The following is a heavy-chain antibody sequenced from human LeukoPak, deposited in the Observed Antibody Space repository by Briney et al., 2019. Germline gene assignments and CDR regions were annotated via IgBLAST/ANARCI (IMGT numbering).Heavy chain of an antibody. D-gene: IGHD3-10*01. V-gene: IGHV4-59*01. CDR3: ARVSLDSRKVWASYYYGSGSYVDY. CDR2: IYYSGST. Sequence: SKTLSLTCTVSGGSISSYYWSWIRQPPGKGLEWIGYIYYSGSTNYNPSLKSRVTISVDTSKNQFSLKLSSVTAADTAVYYCARVSLDSRKVWASYYYGSGSYVDYWGQGTLVTVSS. J-gene: IGHJ4*02. CDR1: GGSISSYY.